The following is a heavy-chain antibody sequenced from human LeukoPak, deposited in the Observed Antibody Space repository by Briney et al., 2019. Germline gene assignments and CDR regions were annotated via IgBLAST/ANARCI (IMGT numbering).Heavy chain of an antibody. CDR3: ASDLGYCSSTSCYEKYYGMDV. CDR2: ISAYNGNT. Sequence: ASVKVSCKASGYTFTSHGISWVRQAPGQGLEWMGWISAYNGNTNYAQKLQGRVTMTTDTSTSTAYMELRSLRSDDTAVYYCASDLGYCSSTSCYEKYYGMDVWGQGTTVTVFS. CDR1: GYTFTSHG. J-gene: IGHJ6*02. D-gene: IGHD2-2*01. V-gene: IGHV1-18*01.